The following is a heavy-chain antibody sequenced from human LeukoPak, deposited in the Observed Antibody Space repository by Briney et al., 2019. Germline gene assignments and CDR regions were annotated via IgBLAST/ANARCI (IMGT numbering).Heavy chain of an antibody. Sequence: ASVTVSCKASGYTFTSYGISWVRQAPGQGLEWMGWISAFNDNTNYAQKLQGRVTMTTDTSTSTAYMELRSLRSDDTAVYYCARGGGYCSSTSCYEDYYCYGMDVWGQGTTVSVSS. V-gene: IGHV1-18*01. CDR3: ARGGGYCSSTSCYEDYYCYGMDV. J-gene: IGHJ6*02. D-gene: IGHD2-2*01. CDR1: GYTFTSYG. CDR2: ISAFNDNT.